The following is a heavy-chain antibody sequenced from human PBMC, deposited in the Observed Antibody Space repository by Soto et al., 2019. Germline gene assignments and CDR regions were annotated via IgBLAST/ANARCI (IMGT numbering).Heavy chain of an antibody. CDR1: GFTFSSYA. CDR2: ISYDGSNK. V-gene: IGHV3-30-3*01. CDR3: ARDGAVGATYNFDY. J-gene: IGHJ4*02. D-gene: IGHD1-26*01. Sequence: GGSLRLSCAASGFTFSSYAMHWVRQAPGRGLEWVAVISYDGSNKYYADSVKGRFTISRDNSKNTLYLQMNSLRAEDTAVYYCARDGAVGATYNFDYWGQGTLVTVSS.